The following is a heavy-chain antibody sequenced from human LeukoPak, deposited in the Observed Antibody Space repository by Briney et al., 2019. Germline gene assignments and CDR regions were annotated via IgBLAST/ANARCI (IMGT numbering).Heavy chain of an antibody. CDR1: GYTFTSYD. CDR2: MNPNSGNT. V-gene: IGHV1-8*01. D-gene: IGHD4-17*01. Sequence: ASVKVSXKASGYTFTSYDINWMRQATGQGLEWIGWMNPNSGNTGYAQKFQGRVTMTRNTSISTAYMELSSLRSEDTAVYYCARGSYDYGDPRYYYYYYMDVWGKGTTVTVSS. J-gene: IGHJ6*03. CDR3: ARGSYDYGDPRYYYYYYMDV.